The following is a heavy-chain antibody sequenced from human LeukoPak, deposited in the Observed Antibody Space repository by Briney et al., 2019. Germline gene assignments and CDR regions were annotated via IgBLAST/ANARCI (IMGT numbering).Heavy chain of an antibody. CDR1: GYSISSGYY. CDR2: IYHSGST. D-gene: IGHD3-9*01. CDR3: ARNPPFLTGTELWFDP. J-gene: IGHJ5*02. V-gene: IGHV4-38-2*02. Sequence: SETLSLTCIVSGYSISSGYYWGWIRQPPGKGLEWIGSIYHSGSTYYNPSLKSRVTISVDTSKNQFSLKLSSVTAADTAVYYCARNPPFLTGTELWFDPWGQGTLVTVSS.